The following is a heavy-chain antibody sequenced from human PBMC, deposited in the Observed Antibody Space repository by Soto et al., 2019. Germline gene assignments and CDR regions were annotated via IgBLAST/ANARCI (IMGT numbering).Heavy chain of an antibody. CDR3: AREKVGTTFFDN. J-gene: IGHJ4*02. CDR2: IYPSVSS. Sequence: SETLSLTCSVSGFAISRGYYWSWVRQPPGKGLEWIGSIYPSVSSYHNPSLATRLGLSIDTSKTQFTLNLTSVTAADTALYFCAREKVGTTFFDNWGQGIQVTVSS. D-gene: IGHD1-1*01. V-gene: IGHV4-38-2*02. CDR1: GFAISRGYY.